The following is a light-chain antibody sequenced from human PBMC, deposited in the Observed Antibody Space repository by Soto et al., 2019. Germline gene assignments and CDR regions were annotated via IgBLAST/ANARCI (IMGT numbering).Light chain of an antibody. CDR3: QQYNSYST. CDR2: DAS. CDR1: QSISNY. J-gene: IGKJ5*01. Sequence: DIQMTQSPSSLSASVGDRVTITCRASQSISNYLNWYQQKPGKAPKVLIYDASSLQGGVPSRFSGSGSGTDFTLTISSLQPEDFATYYCQQYNSYSTFGQGTRLEIK. V-gene: IGKV1-39*01.